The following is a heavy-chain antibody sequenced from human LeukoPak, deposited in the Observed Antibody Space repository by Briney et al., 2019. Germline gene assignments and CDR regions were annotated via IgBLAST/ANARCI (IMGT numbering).Heavy chain of an antibody. CDR2: IYYTGST. Sequence: SETLSLTCTVSGGSISTYYWSWIRQPPGKGLEWIGYIYYTGSTNYNPSLKSRVTISVDTSKNQFSLKLSSVTAADTAVYYCAREVVRQQWLVRQGWFDPWGQGTLVTVSS. J-gene: IGHJ5*02. V-gene: IGHV4-59*12. D-gene: IGHD6-19*01. CDR1: GGSISTYY. CDR3: AREVVRQQWLVRQGWFDP.